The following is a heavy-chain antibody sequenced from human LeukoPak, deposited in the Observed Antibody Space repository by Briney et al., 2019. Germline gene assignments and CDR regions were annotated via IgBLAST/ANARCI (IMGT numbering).Heavy chain of an antibody. D-gene: IGHD6-13*01. J-gene: IGHJ5*01. V-gene: IGHV4-4*02. Sequence: SETLSLTCAVSGGSISTGNWWSWVRQPPGKGLEWIGEIYHTGSTGYNPSPKSRVTISVDKSKDQFSLKLSSVTAADTAVYYCARVGVAAAGGFDSWGLGTLVTVSS. CDR3: ARVGVAAAGGFDS. CDR1: GGSISTGNW. CDR2: IYHTGST.